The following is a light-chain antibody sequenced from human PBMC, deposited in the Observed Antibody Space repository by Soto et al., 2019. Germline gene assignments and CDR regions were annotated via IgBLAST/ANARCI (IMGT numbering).Light chain of an antibody. V-gene: IGKV3-11*01. J-gene: IGKJ2*01. Sequence: EVVLTQSPATQSLSPGERATLSCRSSQSISGLAWYQQKPGQAPRLLIYDASNRATDIPARFSGSGSGTDFTLTISSLEPEDFAVYYCQQRGAFGQGTKVEIK. CDR1: QSISG. CDR2: DAS. CDR3: QQRGA.